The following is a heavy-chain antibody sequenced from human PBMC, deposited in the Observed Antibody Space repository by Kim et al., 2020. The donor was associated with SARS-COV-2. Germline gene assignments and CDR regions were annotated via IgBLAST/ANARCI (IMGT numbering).Heavy chain of an antibody. Sequence: ASVKVSCKASGYTFTSYAMNWVRQAPGQGLEWMGWINTNTGNPTYAQGFTGRFVFSLDTSVSTAYLQISSLKAEDTAVYYCASGIAAAYRDYYYYGMDVWGQGTTVTVSS. CDR1: GYTFTSYA. V-gene: IGHV7-4-1*02. CDR3: ASGIAAAYRDYYYYGMDV. D-gene: IGHD6-13*01. CDR2: INTNTGNP. J-gene: IGHJ6*02.